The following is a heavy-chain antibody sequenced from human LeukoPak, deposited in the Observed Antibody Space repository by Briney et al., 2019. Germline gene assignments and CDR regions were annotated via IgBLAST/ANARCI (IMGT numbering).Heavy chain of an antibody. J-gene: IGHJ5*02. CDR1: GFTLSNYW. V-gene: IGHV3-74*01. Sequence: GGFLRLSCEASGFTLSNYWMYWVRQAPGKGLVWVSRIISDGSSNYADSVKGRFTISRDNAKNTLYLQMNSLRAEDTAVYYCVRGVYASGSSPWGQGTLVTVSS. D-gene: IGHD3-10*01. CDR3: VRGVYASGSSP. CDR2: IISDGSSN.